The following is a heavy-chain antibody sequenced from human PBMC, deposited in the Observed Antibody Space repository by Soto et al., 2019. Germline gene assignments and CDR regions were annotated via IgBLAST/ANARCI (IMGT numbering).Heavy chain of an antibody. J-gene: IGHJ6*02. Sequence: QVQLVQSGAEVKKPGASVKVYCKASGYTFTSYGLSWVRQAPGQGLEWMGWISAYNGNTNYAQKLQGRVTLTTDTSTSSAYMELRSLRSDDTAGYYCARDRGYYYDSSGSLYYYDGMDVWGPGTTVTVSS. D-gene: IGHD3-22*01. V-gene: IGHV1-18*01. CDR1: GYTFTSYG. CDR2: ISAYNGNT. CDR3: ARDRGYYYDSSGSLYYYDGMDV.